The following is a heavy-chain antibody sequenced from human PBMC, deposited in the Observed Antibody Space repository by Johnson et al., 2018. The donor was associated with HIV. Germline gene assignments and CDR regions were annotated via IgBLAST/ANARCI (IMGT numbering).Heavy chain of an antibody. J-gene: IGHJ3*02. CDR1: GFTFTHYA. CDR2: ISSDGSSK. V-gene: IGHV3-30*03. Sequence: QVQLVESGGGLVQPGGSLRLSCAASGFTFTHYAMDWVRQAPGKGLEWVAVISSDGSSKNYADSVKGRFPISRDNSKNTLYLQMNSLRAEDTAVYYCARDYQWLVHDDAFDIWGQGTMVTVSS. CDR3: ARDYQWLVHDDAFDI. D-gene: IGHD6-19*01.